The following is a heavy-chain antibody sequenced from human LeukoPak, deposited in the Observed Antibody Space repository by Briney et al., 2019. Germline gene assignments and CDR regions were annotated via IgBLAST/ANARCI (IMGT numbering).Heavy chain of an antibody. D-gene: IGHD4-17*01. Sequence: SGPTLVNPTQTLTLTCTFSGFSLSTSGMRVSWIRQPPGKALEWLARIDWDDDKFYGTSLKTRLTISKDTSKNQVVLTKTNMDPVDTATYYCARSTDYGEFDYWGQGTLVTVSS. V-gene: IGHV2-70*04. CDR1: GFSLSTSGMR. CDR2: IDWDDDK. J-gene: IGHJ4*02. CDR3: ARSTDYGEFDY.